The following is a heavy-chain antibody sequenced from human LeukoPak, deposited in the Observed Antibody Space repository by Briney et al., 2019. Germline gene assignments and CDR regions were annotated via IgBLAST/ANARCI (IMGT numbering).Heavy chain of an antibody. J-gene: IGHJ4*02. D-gene: IGHD5-18*01. CDR3: AKDRGYSHGFDY. V-gene: IGHV3-74*01. Sequence: GGSLRLSCAASGFTFSSYWMHWVRQAPGKGLVWVSRINSDGSSTSYADSVKGRFTISRDNAKNTLYLQMNSLRAEDTAVYNCAKDRGYSHGFDYWGQGTLVTVSS. CDR2: INSDGSST. CDR1: GFTFSSYW.